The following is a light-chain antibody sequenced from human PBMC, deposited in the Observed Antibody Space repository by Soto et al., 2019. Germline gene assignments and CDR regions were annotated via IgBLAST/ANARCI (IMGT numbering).Light chain of an antibody. CDR2: DDN. J-gene: IGLJ2*01. V-gene: IGLV1-40*01. CDR1: SSNIGAGYA. Sequence: QSVLTQPPSVSGAPGQRVTISGTGSSSNIGAGYAVHWYQQLPGAAPKLLISDDNDRPSGVPDRFSGSKAGTSASLAITGLQTEDEADYYCQSYDNSHDWDVIFGGGTKLTVL. CDR3: QSYDNSHDWDVI.